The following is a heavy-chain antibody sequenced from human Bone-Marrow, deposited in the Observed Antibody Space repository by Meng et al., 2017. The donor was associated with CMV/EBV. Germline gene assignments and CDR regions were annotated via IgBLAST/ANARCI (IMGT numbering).Heavy chain of an antibody. V-gene: IGHV4-34*01. Sequence: SETLSLTCAVYGGSFSGYYWSWIRQPPGKGLEWIGEINHSGSTNYNPSLKSRVNISVDTSKNQFSLKLSSVTAADTAVYYCARGRFAYGSGSHDYWGQGTLVTVSS. CDR3: ARGRFAYGSGSHDY. J-gene: IGHJ4*02. D-gene: IGHD3-10*01. CDR2: INHSGST. CDR1: GGSFSGYY.